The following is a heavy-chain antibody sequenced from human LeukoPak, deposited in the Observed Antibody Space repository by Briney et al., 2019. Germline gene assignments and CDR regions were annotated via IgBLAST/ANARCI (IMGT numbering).Heavy chain of an antibody. CDR1: GNTFTNYD. CDR2: MNPNTGNA. J-gene: IGHJ3*02. CDR3: ARCTGGDCGGAFDI. Sequence: ASVKASCKTSGNTFTNYDINWLRQATGQGREGRGWMNPNTGNADSAQKFQGRVTMTRNISISTAYMELSSLRFEDTAVYYCARCTGGDCGGAFDIWGQGTMVTVSS. V-gene: IGHV1-8*01. D-gene: IGHD2-21*02.